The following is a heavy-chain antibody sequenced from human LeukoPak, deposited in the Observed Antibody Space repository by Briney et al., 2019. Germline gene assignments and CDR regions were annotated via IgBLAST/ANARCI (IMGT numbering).Heavy chain of an antibody. J-gene: IGHJ4*02. V-gene: IGHV3-23*01. CDR3: AKDYSSGWYDY. CDR2: ISGTGDST. D-gene: IGHD6-19*01. Sequence: GGSLRLSCAASGFTFSSFAMNWVRQAPGKGLGWVSTISGTGDSTNYADSVKGRFTISRDNSKNTLSLQLNSLRADDTAVYYCAKDYSSGWYDYWGQGTLVTVSS. CDR1: GFTFSSFA.